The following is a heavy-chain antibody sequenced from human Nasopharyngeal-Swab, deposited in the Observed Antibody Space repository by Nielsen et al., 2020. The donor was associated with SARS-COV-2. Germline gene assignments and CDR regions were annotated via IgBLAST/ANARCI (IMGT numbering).Heavy chain of an antibody. CDR2: ISWNSGSI. Sequence: VRQAPGKGLEWVSGISWNSGSIGYADSVKGRFTISRDNAKNSLYLQMNSLRAEDTALYYCAKDIGPDYYGSGSYLDYWGQGTLVTVSS. J-gene: IGHJ4*02. V-gene: IGHV3-9*01. D-gene: IGHD3-10*01. CDR3: AKDIGPDYYGSGSYLDY.